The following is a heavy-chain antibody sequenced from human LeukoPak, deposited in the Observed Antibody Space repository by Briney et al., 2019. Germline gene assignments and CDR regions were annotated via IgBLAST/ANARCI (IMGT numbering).Heavy chain of an antibody. D-gene: IGHD6-13*01. V-gene: IGHV3-48*01. J-gene: IGHJ4*02. CDR1: GFTFSHYG. CDR2: ITLSSSTI. Sequence: PGGSLRLSCAASGFTFSHYGMNWVRQAPGKGLEWVSYITLSSSTIYYADSVKGRFTISRDNAKNSVYLQMDSLRAEDTAVYYCAREPSYTSSWYTSCDYWGQGTLVTVSS. CDR3: AREPSYTSSWYTSCDY.